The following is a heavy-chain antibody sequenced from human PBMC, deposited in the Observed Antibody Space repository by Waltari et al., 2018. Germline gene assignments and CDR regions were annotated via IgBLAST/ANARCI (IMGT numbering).Heavy chain of an antibody. V-gene: IGHV3-74*01. CDR1: GFTFSNYW. Sequence: EVQLVESGGGLIQPGGSLRLSCAASGFTFSNYWMHWVRQAPGKGLVWVSRIKGDGSSPTYADSVKGRVTISRDNAKNTLYLQMNSLRAEDMAVYYCANDRGYSFEYWGQGTLVTVSS. D-gene: IGHD1-26*01. CDR3: ANDRGYSFEY. CDR2: IKGDGSSP. J-gene: IGHJ4*02.